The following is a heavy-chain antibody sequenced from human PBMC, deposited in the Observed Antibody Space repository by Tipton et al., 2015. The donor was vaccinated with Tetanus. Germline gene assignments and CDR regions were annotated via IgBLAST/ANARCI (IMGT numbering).Heavy chain of an antibody. Sequence: TLSLTCTVSGGSISSYYWSWIRQPAGKGLEWIGRIYTSGSTNYNPSLKSRVTMSVDTSKNQFSLKLSSVTAADTAVYYCARGGGVGGQLCLNFDYWGQGTLVTVSS. D-gene: IGHD5-18*01. J-gene: IGHJ4*02. CDR2: IYTSGST. CDR1: GGSISSYY. V-gene: IGHV4-4*07. CDR3: ARGGGVGGQLCLNFDY.